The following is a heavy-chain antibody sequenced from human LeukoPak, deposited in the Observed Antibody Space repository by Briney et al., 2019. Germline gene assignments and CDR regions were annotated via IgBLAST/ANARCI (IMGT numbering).Heavy chain of an antibody. CDR2: ISVSGGST. V-gene: IGHV3-23*01. J-gene: IGHJ4*02. Sequence: GGSLRLSCAASGFSFSSYSMNWVRQAPGKGLEWVSGISVSGGSTYYADSVKGRFTISRDSSKNTLNLQMNSLRAEDTAVYYCAKALTIFYDWGQGTLVTVSS. CDR1: GFSFSSYS. D-gene: IGHD3-9*01. CDR3: AKALTIFYD.